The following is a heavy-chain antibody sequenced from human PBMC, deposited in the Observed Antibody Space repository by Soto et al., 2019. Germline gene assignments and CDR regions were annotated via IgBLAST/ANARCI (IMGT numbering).Heavy chain of an antibody. CDR3: ARAVAVPADFDY. V-gene: IGHV1-3*05. CDR2: INAGNGNT. D-gene: IGHD6-19*01. CDR1: GYTFTGYA. J-gene: IGHJ4*02. Sequence: QVQLVQSGAEEKKPGASVKVSCKASGYTFTGYAMHWVRQAPGQRLEWMGWINAGNGNTKYSQKFQGRVTITRDTSASTAYMERSSLRSEGTAVYYCARAVAVPADFDYWGQGTLVTVSS.